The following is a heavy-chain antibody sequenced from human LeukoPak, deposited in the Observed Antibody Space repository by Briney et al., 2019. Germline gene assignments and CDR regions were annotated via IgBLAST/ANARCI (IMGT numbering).Heavy chain of an antibody. CDR1: GGSISSYY. Sequence: PSETLSLTCTVSGGSISSYYWSWIRQPPGKGLEWIGYIYYSGSTNYNPSLKSRVTISVDTSKNQFSLKLSSVTAADTAVYYCARQGGSSSSGNFDYWGQGTLVTVSS. J-gene: IGHJ4*02. D-gene: IGHD6-6*01. CDR3: ARQGGSSSSGNFDY. V-gene: IGHV4-59*01. CDR2: IYYSGST.